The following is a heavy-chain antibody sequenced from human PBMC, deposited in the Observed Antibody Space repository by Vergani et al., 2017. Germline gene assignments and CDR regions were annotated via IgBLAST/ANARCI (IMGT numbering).Heavy chain of an antibody. D-gene: IGHD6-19*01. Sequence: EVQLVESGGGLVQPGGSLRLSCAASGFTFSSYEMNWVRQAPGKGLEWVSVIYSGGSTYYADSVKGRFTISRDNSKNTLYLQMNSLRAEDTAVYYCAKDAGWEGMKYWGQGTLVTVSS. V-gene: IGHV3-66*01. J-gene: IGHJ4*02. CDR3: AKDAGWEGMKY. CDR1: GFTFSSYE. CDR2: IYSGGST.